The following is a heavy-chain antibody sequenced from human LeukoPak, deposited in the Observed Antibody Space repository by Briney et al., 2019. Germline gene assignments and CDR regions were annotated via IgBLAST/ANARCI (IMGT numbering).Heavy chain of an antibody. Sequence: SETLSLTCAVSGGSISSGGYSWSWIRQPPGKGLEWIGYIYHSGSTYFNPSLKSRVTISVDTSKNQFSLKLSSVTAADTAVYYCARARNRVVALRSVSFDIWGQGTMVTVSS. J-gene: IGHJ3*02. CDR2: IYHSGST. CDR3: ARARNRVVALRSVSFDI. D-gene: IGHD3-22*01. CDR1: GGSISSGGYS. V-gene: IGHV4-30-2*01.